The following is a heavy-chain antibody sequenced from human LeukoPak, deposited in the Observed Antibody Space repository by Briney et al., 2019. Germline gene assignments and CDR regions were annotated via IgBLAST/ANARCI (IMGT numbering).Heavy chain of an antibody. CDR3: AKEADDWNDVSLAATGTSQTFHFDY. J-gene: IGHJ4*02. D-gene: IGHD1-1*01. CDR1: GFTFSSHV. Sequence: GGSLRLSCAASGFTFSSHVMNWVRQAPGKGLEWVSAISGSSGSTYYADSVKGRFTISRDNSKNTLYLQMNSLGAEDTAVYYCAKEADDWNDVSLAATGTSQTFHFDYWGQGTLVTVSS. CDR2: ISGSSGST. V-gene: IGHV3-23*01.